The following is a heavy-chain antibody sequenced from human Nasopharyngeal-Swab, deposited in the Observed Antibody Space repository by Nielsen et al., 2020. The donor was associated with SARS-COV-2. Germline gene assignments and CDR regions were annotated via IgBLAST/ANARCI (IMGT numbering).Heavy chain of an antibody. Sequence: GESLKISCAASGFTFSSYSMNWVRQAPGKGLEWVSSISSSSTYIYYADSVKGRFTISRDNARNSLSLLMNSLRAEDTAVYYCAKDKDYYDAFDIWGQGTMVTVSS. D-gene: IGHD3-10*01. J-gene: IGHJ3*02. V-gene: IGHV3-21*01. CDR2: ISSSSTYI. CDR1: GFTFSSYS. CDR3: AKDKDYYDAFDI.